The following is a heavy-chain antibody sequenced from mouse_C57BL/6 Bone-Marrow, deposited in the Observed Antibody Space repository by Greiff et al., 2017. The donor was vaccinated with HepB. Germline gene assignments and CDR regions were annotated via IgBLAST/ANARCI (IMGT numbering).Heavy chain of an antibody. D-gene: IGHD1-1*01. CDR2: IDPSDSYT. J-gene: IGHJ2*01. V-gene: IGHV1-69*01. CDR3: AREGAYYYGSSYNLDY. Sequence: QVQLQQPGAELVMPGASVKLSCKASGYTFTSYWMHWVKQRPGQGLEWIGEIDPSDSYTNYHQKFKGKSTLTVDKSSSTAYMQLSSLTSEDSAVYYCAREGAYYYGSSYNLDYWGQGTTLTVSS. CDR1: GYTFTSYW.